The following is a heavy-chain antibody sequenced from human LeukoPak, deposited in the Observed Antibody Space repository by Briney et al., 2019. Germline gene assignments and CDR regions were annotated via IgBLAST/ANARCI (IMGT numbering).Heavy chain of an antibody. CDR3: ARRSPLLSDAFDV. D-gene: IGHD1-26*01. CDR2: IDWDDDK. Sequence: SGPTLVNPTQTLTLTCTFSGFSLSTGGMRVDWIRQPPGKALEWLARIDWDDDKFYSTSLKTRLTISKDTSKNQVVLTITNVDPVDTAAYYCARRSPLLSDAFDVWGRGTKVTVSS. V-gene: IGHV2-70*04. J-gene: IGHJ3*01. CDR1: GFSLSTGGMR.